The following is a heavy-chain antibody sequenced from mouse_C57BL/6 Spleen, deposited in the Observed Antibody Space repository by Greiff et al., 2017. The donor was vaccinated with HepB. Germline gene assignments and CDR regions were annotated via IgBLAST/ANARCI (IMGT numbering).Heavy chain of an antibody. CDR2: ISYDGSN. CDR1: GYSITSGYY. D-gene: IGHD2-3*01. V-gene: IGHV3-6*01. Sequence: EVKVEESGPGLVKPSQSLSLTCSVTGYSITSGYYWNWIRQFPGNKLEWMGYISYDGSNNYNPSLKNRISITRDTSKNQFFLKLNSVTTEDTATYYCARIGIYDGYFDYWGQGTTLTVSS. CDR3: ARIGIYDGYFDY. J-gene: IGHJ2*01.